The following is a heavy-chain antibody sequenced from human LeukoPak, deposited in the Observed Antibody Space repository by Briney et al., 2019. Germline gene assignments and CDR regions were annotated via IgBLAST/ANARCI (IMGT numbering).Heavy chain of an antibody. CDR3: AKDDIVVVPAASHAFDI. Sequence: GGSLRLSCAASGFTFSDYYMSWIRQAPGKGLEWVSAVSGSGGSTYYADSVKGRFTISRDNSKNTLYLQMNSLRAEDTAVYYCAKDDIVVVPAASHAFDIWGQGTMVTVSS. D-gene: IGHD2-2*01. J-gene: IGHJ3*02. CDR2: VSGSGGST. CDR1: GFTFSDYY. V-gene: IGHV3-23*01.